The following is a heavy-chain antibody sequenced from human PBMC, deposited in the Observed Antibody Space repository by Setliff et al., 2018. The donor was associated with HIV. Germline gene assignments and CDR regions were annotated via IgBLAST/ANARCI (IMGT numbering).Heavy chain of an antibody. J-gene: IGHJ4*02. Sequence: SETLSLTCTVSGGSISSGDYYWSWIRQHPGKGLDWIGYIYYSGSTYYSPSLKSRVTISLDTSKNQFSLKVSSVTAADTAVYYCARARGLYEYVWGSFHFDNWGQGTLVTVS. CDR3: ARARGLYEYVWGSFHFDN. CDR2: IYYSGST. CDR1: GGSISSGDYY. D-gene: IGHD3-16*01. V-gene: IGHV4-31*03.